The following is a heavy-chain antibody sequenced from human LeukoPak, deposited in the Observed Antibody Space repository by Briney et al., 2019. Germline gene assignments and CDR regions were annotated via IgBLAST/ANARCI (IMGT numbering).Heavy chain of an antibody. CDR2: INAGNGNT. V-gene: IGHV1-3*01. Sequence: ASVKVSCKASGYSFDNYGFSWMRQAPGQRLEWMGWINAGNGNTKYSQKFQGRVTITRDTSASTAYMELSSLRSEDTAVYYCARDERSMTYYFDYWGQGTLVTVSS. CDR1: GYSFDNYG. D-gene: IGHD1-1*01. J-gene: IGHJ4*02. CDR3: ARDERSMTYYFDY.